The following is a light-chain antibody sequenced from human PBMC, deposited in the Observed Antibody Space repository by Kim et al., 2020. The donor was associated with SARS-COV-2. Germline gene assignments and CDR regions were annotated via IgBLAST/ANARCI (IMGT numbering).Light chain of an antibody. CDR3: QVWDSSSDHVV. Sequence: PRKTARITCWGNNIGSKSVRWYQQKPGQAPVLVIYYESDRPSGIPERFSGSNSGNTATLTISRVEAGDEADYYCQVWDSSSDHVVFGGGTQLTVL. CDR2: YES. J-gene: IGLJ2*01. V-gene: IGLV3-21*04. CDR1: NIGSKS.